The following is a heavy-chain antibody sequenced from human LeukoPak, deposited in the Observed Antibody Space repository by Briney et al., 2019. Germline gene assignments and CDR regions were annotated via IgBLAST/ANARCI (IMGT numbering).Heavy chain of an antibody. Sequence: SETLSLTCTVSGGSISSGTSFWGWLRQPPGKGLEWFGRIYYTGYTYDSPALKCRVTLSIDTSKNQFSLMMRSVTAAGTAVYYCARGGNSDSPEFGHWGQGTLVSVSS. J-gene: IGHJ4*02. V-gene: IGHV4-39*07. CDR2: IYYTGYT. D-gene: IGHD4-23*01. CDR3: ARGGNSDSPEFGH. CDR1: GGSISSGTSF.